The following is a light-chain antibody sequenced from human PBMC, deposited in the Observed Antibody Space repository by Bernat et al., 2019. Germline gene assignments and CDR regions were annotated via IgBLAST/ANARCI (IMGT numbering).Light chain of an antibody. CDR3: RSYDSSLGYYV. J-gene: IGLJ1*01. CDR1: SSNIGAGYD. CDR2: GNT. V-gene: IGLV1-40*01. Sequence: QSVLTQPPSVSGSPGQRVTISCTGSSSNIGAGYDVHWYQQLPGTAPKLLIYGNTNRPSGVPDRFSGSKSGTSASLTITGLQAEDEADYYCRSYDSSLGYYVFGTGTKVTVL.